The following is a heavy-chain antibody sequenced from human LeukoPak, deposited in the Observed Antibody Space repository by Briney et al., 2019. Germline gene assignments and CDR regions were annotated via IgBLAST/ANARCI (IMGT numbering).Heavy chain of an antibody. CDR3: ARGGGDWSQIAVAGTGGWFDP. J-gene: IGHJ5*02. D-gene: IGHD6-19*01. V-gene: IGHV1-18*01. CDR1: GYTFTSFG. Sequence: ASVTVSCKASGYTFTSFGISWVRQAPGQGLEWMGWISAYNGNTNYAQKLQGRVTMTTDTSTSTAYMELRSLRSDDTAVYYCARGGGDWSQIAVAGTGGWFDPWGQGTLVTVSS. CDR2: ISAYNGNT.